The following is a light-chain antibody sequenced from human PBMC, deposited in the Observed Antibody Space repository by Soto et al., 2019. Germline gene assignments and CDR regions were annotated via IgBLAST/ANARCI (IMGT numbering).Light chain of an antibody. CDR1: QGLDSW. V-gene: IGKV1-12*01. CDR3: QHRSNWPIT. Sequence: IQMTQSPSSVSASVCDGVTITCLASQGLDSWLAWYQQKPGKAPKLLIYKASTLKSGVPSRFSGSGSGTEFTLTISSLEPEDFAVYYCQHRSNWPITFGQGTRLEI. J-gene: IGKJ5*01. CDR2: KAS.